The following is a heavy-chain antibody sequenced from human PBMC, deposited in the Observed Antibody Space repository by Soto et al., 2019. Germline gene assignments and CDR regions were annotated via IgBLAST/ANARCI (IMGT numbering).Heavy chain of an antibody. CDR3: ARLPHTPYGDYISNYYMDV. CDR1: GGSISSSSYY. V-gene: IGHV4-39*01. Sequence: PSETLSLTCTVSGGSISSSSYYWGWIRQPPGKGLEWIGSIYYSGSTYYNPSLKSRVTISVDTSKNQFSLKLSSVTAADTAVYYCARLPHTPYGDYISNYYMDVWGKGTTVTV. J-gene: IGHJ6*03. CDR2: IYYSGST. D-gene: IGHD4-17*01.